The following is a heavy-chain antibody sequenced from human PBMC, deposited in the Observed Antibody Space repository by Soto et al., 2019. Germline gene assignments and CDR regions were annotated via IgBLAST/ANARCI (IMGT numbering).Heavy chain of an antibody. J-gene: IGHJ5*02. CDR3: ARVPDR. V-gene: IGHV4-30-2*01. D-gene: IGHD2-2*01. CDR2: IYHSGST. CDR1: GGFISSGGYS. Sequence: SETLSLTCAVSGGFISSGGYSWSWIRQPPGKGLEWIGYIYHSGSTYHNPSLKSRVTISVDRSKNQFSLKLSSVTAADTAVYYCARVPDRWGQGTLVTVS.